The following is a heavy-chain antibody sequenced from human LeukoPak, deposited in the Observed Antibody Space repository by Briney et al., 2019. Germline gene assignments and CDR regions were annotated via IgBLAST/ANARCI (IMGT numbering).Heavy chain of an antibody. CDR3: ARGTSRNYYDSSGYPIYYYYGMDV. CDR1: GFTYTDHP. CDR2: INHSGST. J-gene: IGHJ6*02. D-gene: IGHD3-22*01. V-gene: IGHV4-34*01. Sequence: GSLRLSCVASGFTYTDHPMNWVRQAPGKGLEWIGEINHSGSTNYSPSLKSRVTISVDTSKNQFSLKLSSVTAADMAVYYCARGTSRNYYDSSGYPIYYYYGMDVWGQGTTVTVSS.